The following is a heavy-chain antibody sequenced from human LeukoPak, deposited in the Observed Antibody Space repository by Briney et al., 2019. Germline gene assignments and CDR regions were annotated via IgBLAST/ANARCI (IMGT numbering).Heavy chain of an antibody. CDR3: ATYANWVAGDV. V-gene: IGHV3-7*01. Sequence: GGSLRLSCAGSGFTFDSSWMSWVRQAPGKGLEWVANINNEGGDIYYVDSVKGRFTISRDNAKGSLYLQMNSLRDDDTGVYYCATYANWVAGDVWGEGTTVTVSS. D-gene: IGHD1-1*01. CDR2: INNEGGDI. CDR1: GFTFDSSW. J-gene: IGHJ6*04.